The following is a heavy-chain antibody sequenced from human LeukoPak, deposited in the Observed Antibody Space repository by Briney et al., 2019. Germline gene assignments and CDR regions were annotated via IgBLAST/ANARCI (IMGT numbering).Heavy chain of an antibody. Sequence: GGSLRLSCAASGFTFSSYSMNWVRLAPGKGLEWVSSISSSSRYIYFADSLKGRFTISRDNAKNSLYLQMNSLRAEDTAVYYCAGVLEAASFDYWGQGILVTVSS. CDR1: GFTFSSYS. D-gene: IGHD6-25*01. V-gene: IGHV3-21*01. CDR2: ISSSSRYI. J-gene: IGHJ4*02. CDR3: AGVLEAASFDY.